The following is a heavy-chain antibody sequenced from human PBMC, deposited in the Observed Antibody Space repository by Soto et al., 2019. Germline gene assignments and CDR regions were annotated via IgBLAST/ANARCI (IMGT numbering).Heavy chain of an antibody. CDR3: ARRKNKVGAPFDY. CDR2: IYPDDSEL. Sequence: GESLKIFCKGPGYHFTTYWIGWVRQMHAKGLEWMGIIYPDDSELRHSPSFQPHLTLSDDKYVTTTYMHPTGPTASASGIYYCARRKNKVGAPFDYWGQGTLVTVSS. CDR1: GYHFTTYW. D-gene: IGHD1-26*01. J-gene: IGHJ4*02. V-gene: IGHV5-51*01.